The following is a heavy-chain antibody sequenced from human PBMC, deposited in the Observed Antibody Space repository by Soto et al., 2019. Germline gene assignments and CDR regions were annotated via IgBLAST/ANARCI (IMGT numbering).Heavy chain of an antibody. Sequence: ASVKVSCKASGYIFTNYYMHWVRQAPGQGLEWMGTINAGGGYTTYAQRFQGRVTMTRDTSTSTVSMELSSLRYEDTALYYCNRGGAIVVVTAHFERWGQGPLVTVTS. V-gene: IGHV1-46*03. CDR2: INAGGGYT. CDR1: GYIFTNYY. CDR3: NRGGAIVVVTAHFER. J-gene: IGHJ5*02. D-gene: IGHD2-21*02.